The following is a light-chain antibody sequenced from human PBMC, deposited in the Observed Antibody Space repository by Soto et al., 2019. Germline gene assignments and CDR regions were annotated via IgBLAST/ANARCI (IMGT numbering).Light chain of an antibody. CDR2: ATS. V-gene: IGKV3-20*01. J-gene: IGKJ2*01. CDR3: QHDASSPGYT. CDR1: QSVSSTY. Sequence: EIVLTQSPGTLSLSPGERATLSCRASQSVSSTYLAWYRQKPGQAPRLLIYATSRRAAGIPDRFSGSESGTDFTLTINRPEPADFAVHYRQHDASSPGYTFGQATQLEIK.